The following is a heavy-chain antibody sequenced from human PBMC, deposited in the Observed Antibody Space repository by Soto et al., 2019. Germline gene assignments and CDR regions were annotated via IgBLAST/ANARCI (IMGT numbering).Heavy chain of an antibody. D-gene: IGHD4-17*01. Sequence: GGSLRLSCAASGFTFSSYSMNWVRQAPGKGLEWVSYISSGSITIYYADSVKGRSTISRDNAKNSLYLQLNSLRDEDTAVYYCARDFGYGDYVDCWGQGTLVTVSS. V-gene: IGHV3-48*02. CDR2: ISSGSITI. CDR1: GFTFSSYS. CDR3: ARDFGYGDYVDC. J-gene: IGHJ4*02.